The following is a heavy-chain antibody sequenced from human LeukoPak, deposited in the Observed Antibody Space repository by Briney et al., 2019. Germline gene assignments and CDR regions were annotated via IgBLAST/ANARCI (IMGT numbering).Heavy chain of an antibody. D-gene: IGHD3-10*01. J-gene: IGHJ4*02. CDR2: IYPGDSDT. V-gene: IGHV5-51*01. CDR1: GYSFTNYW. CDR3: ARPKYGSGSYWFDY. Sequence: GESLRISYKGSGYSFTNYWIGWVRQMPGKGLEWMGIIYPGDSDTRYSPSFQGQVTISADKSISTVYLQWSSLKASDTAMYYCARPKYGSGSYWFDYWGQGTLVTVSS.